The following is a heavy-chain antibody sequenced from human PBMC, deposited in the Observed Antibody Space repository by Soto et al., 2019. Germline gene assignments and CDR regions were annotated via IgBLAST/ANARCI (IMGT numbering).Heavy chain of an antibody. CDR1: GGSFSGYY. CDR3: ARGYYYGSGSYPFDY. D-gene: IGHD3-10*01. CDR2: INHSGST. V-gene: IGHV4-34*01. Sequence: SETLSLTCAVYGGSFSGYYWSWIRQPPGKGLEWIGEINHSGSTNYNPSLKSRVTISVDTSKNQFSLKRSSVTAADTAVYYCARGYYYGSGSYPFDYWGQGTLVTVSS. J-gene: IGHJ4*02.